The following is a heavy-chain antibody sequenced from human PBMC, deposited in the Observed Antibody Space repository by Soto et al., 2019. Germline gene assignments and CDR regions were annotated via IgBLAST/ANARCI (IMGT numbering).Heavy chain of an antibody. Sequence: GSLKLSCAAYGFPFSSYSMNWVRQAPGKGLEWVSSISSSSSYIYYADSVKGRFTISRDNAKNSLYLQMNSLRAEDTAVYYCARDSPSSLYGMDVWGQGTTVTVSS. J-gene: IGHJ6*02. CDR1: GFPFSSYS. CDR2: ISSSSSYI. V-gene: IGHV3-21*01. CDR3: ARDSPSSLYGMDV.